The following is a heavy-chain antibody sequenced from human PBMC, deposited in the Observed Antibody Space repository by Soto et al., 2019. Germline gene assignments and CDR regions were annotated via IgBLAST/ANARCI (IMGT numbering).Heavy chain of an antibody. CDR3: ARHISTFRYYYSAMDV. CDR1: GYTFTDYW. J-gene: IGHJ6*02. CDR2: IYPGDSDT. D-gene: IGHD2-2*01. V-gene: IGHV5-51*01. Sequence: GESLKISCKGSGYTFTDYWIGWVRQLPGKGLEWMGIIYPGDSDTRYSPSFQGHVTITVDKSTSTAYLQWNTLKASDTAMYYCARHISTFRYYYSAMDVWGQGTTVTVYS.